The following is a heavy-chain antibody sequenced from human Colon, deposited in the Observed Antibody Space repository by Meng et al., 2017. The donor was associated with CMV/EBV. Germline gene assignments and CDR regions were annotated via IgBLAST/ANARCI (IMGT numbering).Heavy chain of an antibody. D-gene: IGHD3-16*01. Sequence: QAQLVQSVVGVNVPGASVKVSCKASGYSFTGYYIHWLRQAPGQGLEWMGWMDPTTGRTDYAQKFQGTVTMTRDTSISTAYLELSRLTSDDTAVYYCASHSSYVWGSHHWGQGTLVTVSS. CDR3: ASHSSYVWGSHH. CDR2: MDPTTGRT. V-gene: IGHV1-2*02. CDR1: GYSFTGYY. J-gene: IGHJ1*01.